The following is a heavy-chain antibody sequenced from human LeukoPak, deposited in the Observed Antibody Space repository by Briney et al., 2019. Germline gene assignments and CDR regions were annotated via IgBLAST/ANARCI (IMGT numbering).Heavy chain of an antibody. CDR3: AKGGGGDSSGYYYQREFDY. V-gene: IGHV3-9*01. Sequence: PGRSLRLSCAASGFTFYDYAMHWVRHAPGKGLEWVSGISWNSGSIGYADSVKGRFTISRDNAKNSLYLQMNSLRAEDTALYYCAKGGGGDSSGYYYQREFDYWGQRTLVTVSA. CDR2: ISWNSGSI. CDR1: GFTFYDYA. J-gene: IGHJ4*02. D-gene: IGHD3-22*01.